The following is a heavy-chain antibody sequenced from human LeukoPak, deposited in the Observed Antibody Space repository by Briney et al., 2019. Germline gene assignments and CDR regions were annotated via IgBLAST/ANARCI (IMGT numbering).Heavy chain of an antibody. CDR2: INHSGST. CDR1: GGSFSGYY. V-gene: IGHV4-34*01. CDR3: ARTTIVVDPAVDFDY. D-gene: IGHD2-2*01. J-gene: IGHJ4*02. Sequence: SETLSLTCAVYGGSFSGYYWSWIRQPPGKGLEWIGEINHSGSTNYNPSLKSRVTISVDTSKNQFSLKLSSVTAADTAVYYCARTTIVVDPAVDFDYWGQGTLVTVSS.